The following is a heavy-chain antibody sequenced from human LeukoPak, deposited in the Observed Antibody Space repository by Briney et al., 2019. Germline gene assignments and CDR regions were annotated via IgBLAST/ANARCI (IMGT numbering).Heavy chain of an antibody. CDR1: GYTFTNYY. Sequence: ASVKVSCKASGYTFTNYYMHWVRQAPGQGLEWMGIINPSGGSTNYAQKFQGRVTMTRDKSTSTVYMELSSLRSEDTAVYYCARDDYYDSSSYFDYWGQGTLVTVSS. CDR3: ARDDYYDSSSYFDY. V-gene: IGHV1-46*01. CDR2: INPSGGST. D-gene: IGHD3-22*01. J-gene: IGHJ4*02.